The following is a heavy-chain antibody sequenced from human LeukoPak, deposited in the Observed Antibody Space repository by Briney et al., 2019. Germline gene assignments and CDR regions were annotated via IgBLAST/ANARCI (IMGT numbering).Heavy chain of an antibody. D-gene: IGHD1-26*01. CDR1: GYRFTSYW. CDR2: IYPGDSDT. CDR3: ARSGGNYYSI. Sequence: GESLKISCKGSGYRFTSYWIGWVRAMPGKGLEWMGIIYPGDSDTIYSPSFQGQVTISADKSTSTANLQWSSLKASDTAMYYCARSGGNYYSIWGQGTMVTVSS. V-gene: IGHV5-51*01. J-gene: IGHJ3*02.